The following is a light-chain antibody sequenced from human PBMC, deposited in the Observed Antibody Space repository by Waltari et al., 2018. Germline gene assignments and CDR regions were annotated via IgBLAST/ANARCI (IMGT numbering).Light chain of an antibody. Sequence: QSALTQPRSVSGSPGQSVTISCTGTSSDVGGNNYVSWYQQHPGKAPKLLIYDVNKRPSGVPDRFSGSKSGNTASLTISGLQAEDEGDYYCCAHAGVFWMFGGGTTVTVL. CDR1: SSDVGGNNY. CDR2: DVN. J-gene: IGLJ3*02. V-gene: IGLV2-11*01. CDR3: CAHAGVFWM.